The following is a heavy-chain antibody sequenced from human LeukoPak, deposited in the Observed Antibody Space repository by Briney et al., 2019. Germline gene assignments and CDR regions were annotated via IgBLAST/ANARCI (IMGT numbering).Heavy chain of an antibody. D-gene: IGHD5-24*01. J-gene: IGHJ4*02. CDR3: AREGKWLQLRYFDY. V-gene: IGHV3-53*01. CDR1: GFTVSSNY. CDR2: IHTGGST. Sequence: GGSLRLSCAASGFTVSSNYMSWVRQTPGKGLEWVSVIHTGGSTYYADSVKGRFTISRDTSNNTLYLQMNSLRADDTAVYYCAREGKWLQLRYFDYWGQGTLVTVSS.